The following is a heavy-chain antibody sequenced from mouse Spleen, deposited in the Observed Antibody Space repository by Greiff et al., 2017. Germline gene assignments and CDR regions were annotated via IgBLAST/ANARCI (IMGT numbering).Heavy chain of an antibody. CDR1: GYTFTSYW. CDR3: TRNGGNFYAMDY. CDR2: IYPSDSYT. Sequence: QVQLQQPGAELVRPGASVKLSCKASGYTFTSYWINWVKQRPGQGLEWIGNIYPSDSYTNYNQKFKDKATLTVDKSSSTAYMQLSSPTSEDSAVYYCTRNGGNFYAMDYWGQGTSVTVSS. J-gene: IGHJ4*01. D-gene: IGHD2-1*01. V-gene: IGHV1-69*02.